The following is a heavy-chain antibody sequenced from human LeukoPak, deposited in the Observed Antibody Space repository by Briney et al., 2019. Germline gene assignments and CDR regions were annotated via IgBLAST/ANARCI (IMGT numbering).Heavy chain of an antibody. D-gene: IGHD3-10*01. CDR1: VRSLSSYY. CDR2: IYYSGST. Sequence: SETLSLTCGVSVRSLSSYYWSWIRQPPGKGREWMGDIYYSGSTNYYPTLNSRVNISVDTPKNQFSLKLCSVTAAETAVSYCARDGLSFGASFYNGMDVWGKATTVTASS. J-gene: IGHJ6*04. CDR3: ARDGLSFGASFYNGMDV. V-gene: IGHV4-59*01.